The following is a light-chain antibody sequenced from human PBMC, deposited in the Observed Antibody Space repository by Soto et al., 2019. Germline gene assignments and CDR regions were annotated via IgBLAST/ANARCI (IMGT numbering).Light chain of an antibody. CDR3: QQCDRSLPSWT. CDR2: GAS. V-gene: IGKV3-20*01. Sequence: ETVLTQSPGTLSLSPGERATLSCRASQSVSSNYLAWYQHIPGQAPRLLIYGASTRATGIPDRFSASGSGTDFTLTISRLEPEDFAVYYGQQCDRSLPSWTFGQGTKVE. CDR1: QSVSSNY. J-gene: IGKJ1*01.